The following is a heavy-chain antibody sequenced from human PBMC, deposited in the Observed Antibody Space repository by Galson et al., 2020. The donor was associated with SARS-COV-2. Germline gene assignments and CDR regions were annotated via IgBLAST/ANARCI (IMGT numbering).Heavy chain of an antibody. J-gene: IGHJ6*03. D-gene: IGHD3-10*01. V-gene: IGHV1-69*01. CDR2: IIPIFGTA. CDR3: ARAGWRISVVLAGKYYYYMDV. Sequence: GQGLEWMGGIIPIFGTANYAQKFQGRVTITADESTSTAYMELSSLRSEDTAVYYCARAGWRISVVLAGKYYYYMDVWGKGTTVTVSS.